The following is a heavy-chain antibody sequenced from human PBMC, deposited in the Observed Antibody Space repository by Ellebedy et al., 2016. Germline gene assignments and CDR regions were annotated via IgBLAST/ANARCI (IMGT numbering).Heavy chain of an antibody. Sequence: AGSLRLSCAASGFIFSNYAMHWVRQAPGKGLEWVAVMSVLSYGGINKYYIDSVNGRITISRDNSTNTLYLQMNGVRAKDTALYYCARDLNGGNPYYYFDLWGRGTLVTVSS. J-gene: IGHJ2*01. CDR2: MSVLSYGGINK. CDR3: ARDLNGGNPYYYFDL. D-gene: IGHD4-23*01. V-gene: IGHV3-30-3*01. CDR1: GFIFSNYA.